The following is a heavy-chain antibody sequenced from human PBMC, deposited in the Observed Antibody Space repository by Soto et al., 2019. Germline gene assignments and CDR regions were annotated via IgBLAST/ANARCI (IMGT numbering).Heavy chain of an antibody. D-gene: IGHD3-22*01. CDR2: ISGSGGST. CDR1: GFTFSSYA. Sequence: LRLSCAASGFTFSSYAMSWVRQAPGKGLEWVSAISGSGGSTYYADSVKGRFTISRDNSKNTLYLQMNSLRAEDTAVYYCAKQMDYDSSGYWSDYWGQGTLVTVSS. J-gene: IGHJ4*02. V-gene: IGHV3-23*01. CDR3: AKQMDYDSSGYWSDY.